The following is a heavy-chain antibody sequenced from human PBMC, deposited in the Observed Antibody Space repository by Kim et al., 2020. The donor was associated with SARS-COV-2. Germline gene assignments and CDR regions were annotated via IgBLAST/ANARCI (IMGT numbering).Heavy chain of an antibody. V-gene: IGHV3-74*01. CDR1: GFTFSSYW. J-gene: IGHJ6*02. D-gene: IGHD2-15*01. CDR3: ARDPLLVLGGHYYYGMDV. CDR2: INSDGSST. Sequence: GGSLRLSCAASGFTFSSYWMHWVRQAPGKGLVWVSRINSDGSSTSYADSVKGRFTISRDNAKNTLYLQMNSLRAEDTAVYYCARDPLLVLGGHYYYGMDVWGQGTTVTVSS.